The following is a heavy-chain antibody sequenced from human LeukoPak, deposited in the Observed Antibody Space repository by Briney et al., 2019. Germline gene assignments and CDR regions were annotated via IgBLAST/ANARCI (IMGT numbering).Heavy chain of an antibody. CDR1: GYTFTSYA. Sequence: ASVKVSCKASGYTFTSYAMNWVRQAPGQGLEWMGWINTNTGNPTYAQGFTGRFVLSLDTSVSTAYLQISSLKAEDTAVYYCARKDVDTAMVMDVNWFDPWGQGTLVTVSS. CDR2: INTNTGNP. CDR3: ARKDVDTAMVMDVNWFDP. J-gene: IGHJ5*02. D-gene: IGHD5-18*01. V-gene: IGHV7-4-1*02.